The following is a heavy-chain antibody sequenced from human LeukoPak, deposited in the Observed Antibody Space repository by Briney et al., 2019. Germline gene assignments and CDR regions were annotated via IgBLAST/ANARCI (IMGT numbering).Heavy chain of an antibody. V-gene: IGHV3-23*01. D-gene: IGHD3-10*01. CDR3: ARTRITMVRDIIAFGYMDV. Sequence: PGGSLRLSCAASGFTFSSYGMSWVRQAPGKGLEWVSAISGSGGSTYYADSVKGRFTISRDNSKNTLYLQMNSLRAEDTAVYYCARTRITMVRDIIAFGYMDVWGKGTTVTISS. CDR1: GFTFSSYG. J-gene: IGHJ6*03. CDR2: ISGSGGST.